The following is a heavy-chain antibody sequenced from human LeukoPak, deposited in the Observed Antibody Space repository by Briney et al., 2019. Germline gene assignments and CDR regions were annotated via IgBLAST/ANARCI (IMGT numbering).Heavy chain of an antibody. Sequence: ASVKVSCKVSGYTLTELSMHWVRQAPGKGLEWMGGFDPEDGETIYAQKFQGRVTMTEDTSTDTAYMELSSLRSEDTAVYYCATGYGDYAPPRLDYWGQGTLVTVSP. V-gene: IGHV1-24*01. J-gene: IGHJ4*02. CDR1: GYTLTELS. D-gene: IGHD4-17*01. CDR3: ATGYGDYAPPRLDY. CDR2: FDPEDGET.